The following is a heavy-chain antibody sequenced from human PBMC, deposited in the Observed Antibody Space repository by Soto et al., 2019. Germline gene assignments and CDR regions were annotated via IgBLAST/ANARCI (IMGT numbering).Heavy chain of an antibody. CDR2: ISNNGAHT. CDR1: GFTFSSYE. D-gene: IGHD6-13*01. Sequence: EAQLVESGGGLVQPGGSLRLSCAASGFTFSSYEMHGVRNAPGKGLEYVSGISNNGAHTDYAKSVKGRFTISRDNSENTLYLQMGSLRAEDMALYYCARRGYGSRWPNVYMDVWGKGTTVTVSS. V-gene: IGHV3-64*01. CDR3: ARRGYGSRWPNVYMDV. J-gene: IGHJ6*03.